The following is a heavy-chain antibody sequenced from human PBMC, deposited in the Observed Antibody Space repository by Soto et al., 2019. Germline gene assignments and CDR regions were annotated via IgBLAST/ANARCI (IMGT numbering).Heavy chain of an antibody. V-gene: IGHV1-18*01. D-gene: IGHD3-3*01. CDR2: ISAYNGNT. Sequence: GSSVKVSCKASGYTFTSYGISWVRQAPGQGLEWMGWISAYNGNTNYAQKLQGRVTMTTDTSTSTAYMELRSLRSDDTAVYYCARDHPTYYDFGDGMEVWGQGTTVTVSS. CDR3: ARDHPTYYDFGDGMEV. J-gene: IGHJ6*02. CDR1: GYTFTSYG.